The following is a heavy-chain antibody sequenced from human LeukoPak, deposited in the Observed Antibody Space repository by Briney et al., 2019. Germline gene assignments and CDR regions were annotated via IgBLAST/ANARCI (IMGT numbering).Heavy chain of an antibody. D-gene: IGHD2-15*01. CDR2: MDRSSTYI. Sequence: AGGSLRLSCAASGFTFGSYSMEWVRQAPGKGLEWVSSMDRSSTYIYYADSVKGRFTISRDNAKNSLYLQMDSLRAEDTAVYYCARDEEYCSHFNCPAYMSVWGKGTMVTVSS. CDR3: ARDEEYCSHFNCPAYMSV. CDR1: GFTFGSYS. V-gene: IGHV3-21*01. J-gene: IGHJ6*03.